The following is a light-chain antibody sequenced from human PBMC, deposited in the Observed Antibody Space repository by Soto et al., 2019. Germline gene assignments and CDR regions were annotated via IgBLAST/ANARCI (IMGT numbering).Light chain of an antibody. V-gene: IGKV3-20*01. CDR1: QSVYNSY. J-gene: IGKJ3*01. CDR2: GAS. Sequence: EIVLTQSPGTLSLSPGERATLSCRASQSVYNSYLAWYQQKPGQAPRLLIYGASSRATGIPDRFSGSGSETDFTLTISRLEPEDFAVYICQQYGTSPLTFGPGTKVEIK. CDR3: QQYGTSPLT.